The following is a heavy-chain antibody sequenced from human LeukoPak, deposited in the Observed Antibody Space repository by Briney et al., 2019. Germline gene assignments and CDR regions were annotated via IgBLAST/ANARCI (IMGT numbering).Heavy chain of an antibody. D-gene: IGHD3-3*01. V-gene: IGHV3-30*02. Sequence: GGSLRLSCAVSGFTLSDYGMSWVSQAPGKGLKWVAFISHHGTIKNYADSVKGRVTISRDNSKNTIYLQMDSLSVEDTAVYFCAKDKVAYSTSARSGLFDTWGQGTLVTVSS. CDR2: ISHHGTIK. CDR1: GFTLSDYG. J-gene: IGHJ5*02. CDR3: AKDKVAYSTSARSGLFDT.